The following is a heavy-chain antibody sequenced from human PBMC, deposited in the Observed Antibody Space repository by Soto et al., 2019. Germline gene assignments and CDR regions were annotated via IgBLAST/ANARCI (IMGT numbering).Heavy chain of an antibody. V-gene: IGHV3-9*01. J-gene: IGHJ6*02. CDR1: GFTFDDYA. D-gene: IGHD5-12*01. CDR3: AKDIVATIPPGSGMDV. CDR2: ISWNSGSI. Sequence: PGGSRRLSCAASGFTFDDYAMHWVRQAPGKGLEWVSGISWNSGSIGYADSVKGRFTISRDNAKNSLYLQMNSLRAEDRALYYCAKDIVATIPPGSGMDVWGQGTTVTVSS.